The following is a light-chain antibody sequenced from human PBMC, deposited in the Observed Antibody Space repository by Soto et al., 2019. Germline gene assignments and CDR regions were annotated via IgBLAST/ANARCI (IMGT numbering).Light chain of an antibody. CDR1: EGIPNY. Sequence: IQMTQSPSSLSASVGDRVTITCRASEGIPNYLAWYQKKPGEAPKLLIYDASILQSGVPSRFSGGGSGTDFTLTISSLKPEEVASDYCQRYNTAVMAFGQGTRLDIK. CDR2: DAS. V-gene: IGKV1-27*01. J-gene: IGKJ5*01. CDR3: QRYNTAVMA.